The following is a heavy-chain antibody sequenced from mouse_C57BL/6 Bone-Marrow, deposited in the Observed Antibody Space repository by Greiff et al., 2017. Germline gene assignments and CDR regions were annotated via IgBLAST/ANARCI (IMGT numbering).Heavy chain of an antibody. J-gene: IGHJ3*01. D-gene: IGHD1-1*01. CDR1: GYTFTEYT. CDR2: FYPGSGSI. Sequence: QVTLKVSGAELVKPGASATLSCKASGYTFTEYTIHWVKQRSGQGLEWIGWFYPGSGSIKYNEKFKDKATLTAGKSSSTVYMELSRLTSEDSAVYFCARHEGYYGSRPSWFAYWGQGTLVTVSA. CDR3: ARHEGYYGSRPSWFAY. V-gene: IGHV1-62-2*01.